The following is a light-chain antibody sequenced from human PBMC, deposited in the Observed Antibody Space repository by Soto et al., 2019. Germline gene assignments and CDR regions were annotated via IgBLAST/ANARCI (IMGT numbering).Light chain of an antibody. V-gene: IGLV2-23*01. CDR2: EGS. CDR3: CSYAGSSTYV. J-gene: IGLJ1*01. Sequence: QSALTQPASVSGSPVQSITISCTGTSSDVGSYNLVSWYQQHPGKAPKLMIYEGSKRPSGVSNRFSGSKSGNTASLTISGLQAEDEADYYCCSYAGSSTYVFGTGNK. CDR1: SSDVGSYNL.